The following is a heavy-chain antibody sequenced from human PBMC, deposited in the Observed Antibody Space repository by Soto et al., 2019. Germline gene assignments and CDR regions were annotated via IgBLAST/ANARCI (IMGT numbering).Heavy chain of an antibody. CDR3: AKERLSGVDTAMVTGGIFDY. Sequence: GGSLRLSFAASGFTFSSYAMSWVRQAPGKGLEWVSAISGSGGSTYYADSVKGRFTISRDNSKNTLYLQMNSLRAEDTAVYYCAKERLSGVDTAMVTGGIFDYWGQGTLVTVSS. CDR2: ISGSGGST. D-gene: IGHD5-18*01. CDR1: GFTFSSYA. V-gene: IGHV3-23*01. J-gene: IGHJ4*02.